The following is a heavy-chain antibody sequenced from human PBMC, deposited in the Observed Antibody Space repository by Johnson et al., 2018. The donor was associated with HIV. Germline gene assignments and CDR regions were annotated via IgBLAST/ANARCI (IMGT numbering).Heavy chain of an antibody. D-gene: IGHD6-19*01. Sequence: VQLVESGGGLIQPGGSLRLSCAASDFTVSSNYMSWVRQAPGKGLEWVSVIYSGGSTYYADSVKGRFTISRENSKNTLYLQMNSLRAEDTAVYYCARDPYSSGGNAFDIWGQGTMVTVSS. V-gene: IGHV3-53*01. CDR1: DFTVSSNY. CDR2: IYSGGST. CDR3: ARDPYSSGGNAFDI. J-gene: IGHJ3*02.